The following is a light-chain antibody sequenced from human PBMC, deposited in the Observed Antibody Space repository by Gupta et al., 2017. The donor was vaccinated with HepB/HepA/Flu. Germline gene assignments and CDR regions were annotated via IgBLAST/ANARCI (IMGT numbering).Light chain of an antibody. J-gene: IGKJ2*01. CDR2: DAS. CDR1: QSVNIY. CDR3: QQRSGLPMYT. Sequence: EIVLTHSPATLSLSPGDRAILYCRASQSVNIYLAWYQQKPGQPPRLLMFDASKRDAGIPDRFSGSGCGTDFTLTISTREQEDFAVYYCQQRSGLPMYTFGQGTKLE. V-gene: IGKV3-11*01.